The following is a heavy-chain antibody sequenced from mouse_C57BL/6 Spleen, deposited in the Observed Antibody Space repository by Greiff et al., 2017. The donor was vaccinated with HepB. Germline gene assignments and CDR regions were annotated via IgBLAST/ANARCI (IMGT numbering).Heavy chain of an antibody. CDR3: ARRQLLLAY. CDR1: GYSFTGYY. J-gene: IGHJ3*01. CDR2: INPRTGGT. Sequence: EVQLQQSGPELVKPGASVKISCKASGYSFTGYYMNWVKQSPEKSLEWIGEINPRTGGTTYNQKFKDKATLTVDKSSSTSYLQLKGLTSEDSAVYYCARRQLLLAYWGQGTLVTVSA. V-gene: IGHV1-42*01. D-gene: IGHD3-2*01.